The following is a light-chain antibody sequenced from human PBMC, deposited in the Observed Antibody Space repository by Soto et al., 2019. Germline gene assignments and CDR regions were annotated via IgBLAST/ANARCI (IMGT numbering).Light chain of an antibody. CDR1: QSVSSN. Sequence: EVVMTQSPATLSVSPGERATLSCRASQSVSSNLAWYQQKPGQAPRLFIYGASTRATGIPARFSGSGSGTEFTLTISSLQSEDFVVYYCQQYNNWPAITFGQGTRLEIK. J-gene: IGKJ5*01. V-gene: IGKV3D-15*01. CDR2: GAS. CDR3: QQYNNWPAIT.